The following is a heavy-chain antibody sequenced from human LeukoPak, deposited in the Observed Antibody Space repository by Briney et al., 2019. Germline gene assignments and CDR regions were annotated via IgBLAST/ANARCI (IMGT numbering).Heavy chain of an antibody. CDR3: GQNFMDV. CDR2: INNSGSA. Sequence: SQTLSLTCAVYVGSFSGYYRGWIRHPPEKGLGWGGEINNSGSANNNPSPTSRVTTSVDTSQNHISLRLSSVTPADTAVCYTGQNFMDVWGTGTTVTVSS. D-gene: IGHD1-1*01. J-gene: IGHJ6*03. CDR1: VGSFSGYY. V-gene: IGHV4-34*01.